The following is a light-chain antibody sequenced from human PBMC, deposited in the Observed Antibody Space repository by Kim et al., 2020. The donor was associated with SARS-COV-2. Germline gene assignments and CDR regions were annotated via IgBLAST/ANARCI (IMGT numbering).Light chain of an antibody. J-gene: IGKJ1*01. CDR3: QQSYNTPRT. CDR2: AAS. Sequence: DIQMTQSPSSLSASVGDRITISCRASQTIDNYLNWYQQRPGKAPKLLIYAASSLQSGVPSRFSGSGSGTDFTLTISNLQPEDFATYYCQQSYNTPRTFGQGTKVDIK. V-gene: IGKV1-39*01. CDR1: QTIDNY.